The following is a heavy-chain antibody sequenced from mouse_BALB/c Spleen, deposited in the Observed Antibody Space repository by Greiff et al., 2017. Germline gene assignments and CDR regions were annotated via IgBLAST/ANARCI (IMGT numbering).Heavy chain of an antibody. J-gene: IGHJ2*01. D-gene: IGHD4-1*01. CDR3: ARNGPGTPDY. Sequence: QVQLQQSGAELVRPGVSVKISCKGSGYTFTDYAMHWVKQSHAKSLEWIGVISTYYGDASYNQKFKGKATMTVDKSSSTAYMELARLTSEDSAIYYWARNGPGTPDYWGQGTTLTVSS. CDR1: GYTFTDYA. CDR2: ISTYYGDA. V-gene: IGHV1S137*01.